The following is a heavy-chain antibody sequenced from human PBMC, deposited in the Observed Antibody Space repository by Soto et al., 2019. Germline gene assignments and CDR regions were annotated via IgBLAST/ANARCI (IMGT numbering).Heavy chain of an antibody. Sequence: SETLSLTCAVSGASISGSYYYWAWLRQSPGKGPEWIGSVFYTGFTSYNPALESRVSVSVDTSKSQFSLRLTSVTAADTAVYFCSSASGSTYGYFDHWGQGTQVTVSS. J-gene: IGHJ4*02. CDR3: SSASGSTYGYFDH. CDR1: GASISGSYYY. D-gene: IGHD5-18*01. CDR2: VFYTGFT. V-gene: IGHV4-39*03.